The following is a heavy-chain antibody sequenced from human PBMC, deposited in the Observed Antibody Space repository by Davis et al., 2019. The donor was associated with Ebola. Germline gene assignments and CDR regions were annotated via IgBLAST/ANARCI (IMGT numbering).Heavy chain of an antibody. V-gene: IGHV4-59*08. Sequence: MPSETLSLTCTISGGSISSYYWSWIRQPPGKGLEWIGYIYHSGSTNYNPSLKSRVTISVDTSKNQFSLKLSSVTAADTAVYYCARSSNYDSSGYLDYWGQGTLVTVSS. CDR3: ARSSNYDSSGYLDY. CDR1: GGSISSYY. D-gene: IGHD3-22*01. CDR2: IYHSGST. J-gene: IGHJ4*02.